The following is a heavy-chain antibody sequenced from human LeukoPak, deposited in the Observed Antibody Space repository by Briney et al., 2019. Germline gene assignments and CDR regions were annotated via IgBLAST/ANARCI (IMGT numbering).Heavy chain of an antibody. CDR2: ISAYNGNT. D-gene: IGHD3-10*01. CDR1: GYTFTSYG. V-gene: IGHV1-18*01. CDR3: AKAGRGGAITLVRGVKGDYYYMDV. J-gene: IGHJ6*03. Sequence: GASVKVSCKASGYTFTSYGISWVRQAPGQGLEWMGWISAYNGNTNYAQKLQGRVTMTTDTSTSTAYMELRSLRSDDTAVYYCAKAGRGGAITLVRGVKGDYYYMDVWGKGTTVTISS.